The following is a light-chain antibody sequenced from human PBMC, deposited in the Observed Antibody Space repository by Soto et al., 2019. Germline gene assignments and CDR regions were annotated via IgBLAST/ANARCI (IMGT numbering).Light chain of an antibody. V-gene: IGKV3-20*01. J-gene: IGKJ5*01. CDR3: QQYGTSTLT. CDR2: GAS. CDR1: QSVNSIY. Sequence: PGEIFTLSCSASQSVNSIYLAWYQQKTGKAPRLLIYGASSRATGIPDRLSGSGSGTDFTLTISRLETEDFEVYHCQQYGTSTLTFGHGTRLEIK.